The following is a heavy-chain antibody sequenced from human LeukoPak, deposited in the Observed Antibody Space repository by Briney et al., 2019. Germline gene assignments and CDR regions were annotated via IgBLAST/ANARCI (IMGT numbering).Heavy chain of an antibody. CDR3: ARRAPYSYEWSTLDY. Sequence: SEPLSLTCTASVGAISSYYWSWIRQPPGKGLEWIGYIYYSGSTNYNPSLKSRVTISVDTPKNQFSLKLSSVTAADTAVYYCARRAPYSYEWSTLDYWGQGTLVTVSS. V-gene: IGHV4-59*08. D-gene: IGHD5-18*01. CDR1: VGAISSYY. CDR2: IYYSGST. J-gene: IGHJ4*02.